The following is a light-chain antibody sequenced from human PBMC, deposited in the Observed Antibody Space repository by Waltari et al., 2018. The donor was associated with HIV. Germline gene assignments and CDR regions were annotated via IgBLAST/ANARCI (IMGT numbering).Light chain of an antibody. J-gene: IGKJ3*01. Sequence: DIQMTQSPSTQSASVGDRVTITCRASQSISSWLAWYQQKPGKAPKLLIYKASSLESGVPSRFSGSGSGTEFTLTISSLQPDDFATYYCQQYNSYSGVTFGPGTKVDIK. CDR1: QSISSW. CDR2: KAS. V-gene: IGKV1-5*03. CDR3: QQYNSYSGVT.